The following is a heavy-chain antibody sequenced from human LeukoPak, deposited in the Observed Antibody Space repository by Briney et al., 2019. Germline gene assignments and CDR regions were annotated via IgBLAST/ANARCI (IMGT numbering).Heavy chain of an antibody. J-gene: IGHJ4*02. CDR1: GYTLTSYG. Sequence: ASVKVSCTASGYTLTSYGISCVRQAPGQGLEWMGWIGAYNGNTNYAQKLQGRVTMTTDKSTSTAYMELRSLRSDDTAVYYCARNSRFSLLWFGELLDYWGQGTLVTVSS. CDR2: IGAYNGNT. V-gene: IGHV1-18*04. D-gene: IGHD3-10*01. CDR3: ARNSRFSLLWFGELLDY.